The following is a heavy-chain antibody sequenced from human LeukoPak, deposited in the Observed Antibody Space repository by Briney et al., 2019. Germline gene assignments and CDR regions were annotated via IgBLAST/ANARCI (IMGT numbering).Heavy chain of an antibody. CDR1: GFTVSSNY. V-gene: IGHV3-74*01. CDR2: VNNDGSST. CDR3: SGHYYFDY. Sequence: PGGSLRLSCAASGFTVSSNYMSWVRQAPGKGLVWVSRVNNDGSSTTYADSVKGRFTISRDNAENTLYLQMHSLRAEDTAICSGSGHYYFDYWGQGTLVTVSS. J-gene: IGHJ4*02. D-gene: IGHD6-19*01.